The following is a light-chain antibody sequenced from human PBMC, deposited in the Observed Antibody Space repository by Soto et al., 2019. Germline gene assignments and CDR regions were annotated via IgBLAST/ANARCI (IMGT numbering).Light chain of an antibody. V-gene: IGLV1-44*01. CDR1: SSSIGSNT. Sequence: QSVLTQPPSASGTPGQRVTISCSGSSSSIGSNTVNWYQQLPGTAPKLLIYRNNQRPSGVPDRFSGSKSGTSASLAISGLQSEDEADYYCAGWDDSMNGDVFGTG. CDR2: RNN. CDR3: AGWDDSMNGDV. J-gene: IGLJ1*01.